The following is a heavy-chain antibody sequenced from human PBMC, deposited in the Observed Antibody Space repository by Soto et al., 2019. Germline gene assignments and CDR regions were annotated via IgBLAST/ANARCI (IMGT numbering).Heavy chain of an antibody. CDR2: ISYDGSNK. V-gene: IGHV3-30*18. D-gene: IGHD2-2*01. CDR1: GFTFSSYG. CDR3: AKDIVVVPAAMRKVSYYGMDV. Sequence: GGSLRLSCAASGFTFSSYGMHWVRQAPGKGLEWVAVISYDGSNKYYADSVKGRFTISRDNSKNTLYLQMNSLRAEDTAVYYCAKDIVVVPAAMRKVSYYGMDVWGQGTTVTVSS. J-gene: IGHJ6*02.